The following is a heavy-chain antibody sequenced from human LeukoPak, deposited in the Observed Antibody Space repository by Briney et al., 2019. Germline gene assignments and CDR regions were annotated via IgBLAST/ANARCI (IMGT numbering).Heavy chain of an antibody. Sequence: GSLGPSFAASGLTLSSYEMNWVRQAPGKGLGGVSYFSSRGRTIYYADSVKGRFTISRDNAKNSLYLQMNSLRAEDTAVYYCARGDCSSTSCQDYDYGMDVWGKGTKVTAPS. D-gene: IGHD2-2*01. CDR1: GLTLSSYE. J-gene: IGHJ6*04. V-gene: IGHV3-48*03. CDR3: ARGDCSSTSCQDYDYGMDV. CDR2: FSSRGRTI.